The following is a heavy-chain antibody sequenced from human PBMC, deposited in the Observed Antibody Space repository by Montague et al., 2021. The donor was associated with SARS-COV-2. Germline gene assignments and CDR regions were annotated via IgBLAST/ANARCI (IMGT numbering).Heavy chain of an antibody. CDR3: AKDMASTLRGVTPGFYYYYGMDV. V-gene: IGHV3-9*01. D-gene: IGHD3-10*01. Sequence: SRRLSFAASGFTFDDYAMHWVRQAPGKGLEWVSGISWNSGSIGYADSVKGRFPISRDNAKNSLYLQMNSPRAEDTALYYCAKDMASTLRGVTPGFYYYYGMDVWGQGTTVTVSS. CDR2: ISWNSGSI. CDR1: GFTFDDYA. J-gene: IGHJ6*02.